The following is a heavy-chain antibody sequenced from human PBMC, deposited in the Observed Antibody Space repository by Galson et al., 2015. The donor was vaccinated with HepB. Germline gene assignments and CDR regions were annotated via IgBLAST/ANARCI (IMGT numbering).Heavy chain of an antibody. D-gene: IGHD3-22*01. J-gene: IGHJ4*02. CDR1: GFTFSSYW. Sequence: SLRLSCAASGFTFSSYWMSWVRQAPGKGLEWVANIKQDGSEKYYVDSVKGRFTISRDNAKNSLYLQMNSLRAEDTAVYYCAAPADSRISGSWGFDYWGQGTLVTVSS. CDR3: AAPADSRISGSWGFDY. V-gene: IGHV3-7*03. CDR2: IKQDGSEK.